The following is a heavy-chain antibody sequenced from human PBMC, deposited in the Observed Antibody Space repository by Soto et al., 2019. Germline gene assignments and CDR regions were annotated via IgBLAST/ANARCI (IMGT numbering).Heavy chain of an antibody. CDR3: GRELGRMVVVMSHFDY. D-gene: IGHD3-22*01. Sequence: QVQLVQSGAEVKKPGASVKVSCKASGYPFTNYGINWVRQAPGRGLEWMGWISAYNGNTNYAQKLQGRVTMTTDTSKTTANRGLRSVRSDDTGVYYCGRELGRMVVVMSHFDYLGQGTLVTVSS. CDR1: GYPFTNYG. J-gene: IGHJ4*02. CDR2: ISAYNGNT. V-gene: IGHV1-18*01.